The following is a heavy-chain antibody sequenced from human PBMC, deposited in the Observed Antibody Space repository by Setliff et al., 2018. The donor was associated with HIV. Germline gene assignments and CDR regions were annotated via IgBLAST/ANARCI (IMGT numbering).Heavy chain of an antibody. CDR3: ARDNRVTMIVVVIGYFDY. J-gene: IGHJ4*02. Sequence: SETLSLTCTVSGASITNDSFYWGWIRQSPGKGLEWIAHIHHSGPTYYNPSLKSRVTMSVDTSKSQFSLRLSSVTATDAAVYYCARDNRVTMIVVVIGYFDYWGQGTLVTVSS. CDR1: GASITNDSFY. V-gene: IGHV4-39*02. CDR2: IHHSGPT. D-gene: IGHD3-22*01.